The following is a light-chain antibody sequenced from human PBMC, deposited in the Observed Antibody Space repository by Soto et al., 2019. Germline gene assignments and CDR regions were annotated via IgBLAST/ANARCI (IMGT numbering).Light chain of an antibody. V-gene: IGKV3-20*01. J-gene: IGKJ1*01. CDR2: GAS. Sequence: IVLTHSPGTLSLFPGERTTLSCRASQSISRYLAWYQQKPGQGPRLLIYGASSRATGTPDRFSGSGSGTDFTLTINRLEPEDFALYYCQQYGSSPPTFGQGTKVDIK. CDR1: QSISRY. CDR3: QQYGSSPPT.